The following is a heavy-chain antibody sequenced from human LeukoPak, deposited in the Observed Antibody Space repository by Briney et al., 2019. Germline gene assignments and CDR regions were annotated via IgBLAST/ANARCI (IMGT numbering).Heavy chain of an antibody. Sequence: GGSLRLSCAASGFTFSSYWMSWVRQAPGKGLEWVANIKQDGSEKYYVDSVKGRFTISRDNAKNSLYLQMNSLRAEDTAVYYCARAYCSSTSCLRTGVGNWFDPWGQGTLVTVSS. D-gene: IGHD2-2*01. CDR2: IKQDGSEK. J-gene: IGHJ5*02. CDR3: ARAYCSSTSCLRTGVGNWFDP. CDR1: GFTFSSYW. V-gene: IGHV3-7*01.